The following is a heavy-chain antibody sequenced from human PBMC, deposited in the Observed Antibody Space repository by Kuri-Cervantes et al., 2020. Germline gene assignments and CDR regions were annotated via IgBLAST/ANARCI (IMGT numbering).Heavy chain of an antibody. Sequence: GGSLRLSCAASGFTFSNFGMHWVRQAPGKGLEWVAVMSNDGRNKYYADSVKGRFTVSRDNAKKSLFLQMNSLKAEDTAVYYCARDIDFGAPPSEWFQYWGQGTLVTVSS. CDR1: GFTFSNFG. V-gene: IGHV3-30*03. CDR2: MSNDGRNK. CDR3: ARDIDFGAPPSEWFQY. D-gene: IGHD4-17*01. J-gene: IGHJ1*01.